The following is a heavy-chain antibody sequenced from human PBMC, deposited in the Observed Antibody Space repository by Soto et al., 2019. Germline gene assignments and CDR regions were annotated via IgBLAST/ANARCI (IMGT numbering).Heavy chain of an antibody. CDR3: ARDLRYCSSTSCNEFGGWFDP. V-gene: IGHV3-48*01. Sequence: GGSLRLSCAASGFTFSSYSMNWVRQAPGKGLEWVSYISSSSSTIYYADSVKGRFTISRDNAKNSLYLQMNSLRAEDTAVYYCARDLRYCSSTSCNEFGGWFDPWGQGTLVTVSS. J-gene: IGHJ5*02. CDR2: ISSSSSTI. CDR1: GFTFSSYS. D-gene: IGHD2-2*01.